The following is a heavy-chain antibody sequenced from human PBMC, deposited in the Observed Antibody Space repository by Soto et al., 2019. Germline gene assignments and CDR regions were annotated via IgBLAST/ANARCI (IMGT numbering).Heavy chain of an antibody. CDR1: GGSISSSNW. CDR3: ARARDYGDYYFDY. D-gene: IGHD4-17*01. Sequence: TLSLTCAVSGGSISSSNWWSWVRQPPGKGLEWIGEIYHSGSTNYNPSLKSRVTISVDKSKNQFSLKLSSVTAADTAVYYCARARDYGDYYFDYWGQGTLVTVSS. J-gene: IGHJ4*02. CDR2: IYHSGST. V-gene: IGHV4-4*02.